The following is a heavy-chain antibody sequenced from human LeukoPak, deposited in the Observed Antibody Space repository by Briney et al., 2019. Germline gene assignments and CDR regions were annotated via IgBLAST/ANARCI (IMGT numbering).Heavy chain of an antibody. J-gene: IGHJ4*02. Sequence: SETLSLTCTVSGGSINSADYYWSWIRQPPGKGLEWIGHIYYSGNTYYSPSLKSRVTISVDTSKNQFSLKLSSVTAADTAVYYCARHVYGEYGPGDYWGQGILVTVSS. CDR3: ARHVYGEYGPGDY. D-gene: IGHD4-17*01. CDR1: GGSINSADYY. CDR2: IYYSGNT. V-gene: IGHV4-30-4*01.